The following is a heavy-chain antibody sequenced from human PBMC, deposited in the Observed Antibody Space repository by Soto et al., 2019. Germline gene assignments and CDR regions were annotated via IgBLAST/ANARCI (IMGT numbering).Heavy chain of an antibody. CDR3: ARGDSPVHFDH. V-gene: IGHV1-18*01. CDR2: INGYNANT. CDR1: GYTFSNYG. D-gene: IGHD4-4*01. Sequence: QVHLVQSGLEVKKPGASVKVSCKTSGYTFSNYGIAWVRQAPGQGLEWMGWINGYNANTNYAQQFQGRVTMTIDTSATTAYLELRSLRSDDTAVFYCARGDSPVHFDHWGQGTLVTVST. J-gene: IGHJ4*02.